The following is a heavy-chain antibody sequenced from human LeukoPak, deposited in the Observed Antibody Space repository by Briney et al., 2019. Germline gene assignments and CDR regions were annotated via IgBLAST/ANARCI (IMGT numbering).Heavy chain of an antibody. Sequence: GASVKVSCKTSGYTFTGYYIHWVRQAPGQGLEWMGWINPNSGGTNYAQNFQGRVTMTRDTSINTAYMELGRLRSDDTAVYYCARSPGLGTAVVNRPWGQGTLITVSS. J-gene: IGHJ5*02. CDR2: INPNSGGT. D-gene: IGHD5-18*01. CDR3: ARSPGLGTAVVNRP. V-gene: IGHV1-2*02. CDR1: GYTFTGYY.